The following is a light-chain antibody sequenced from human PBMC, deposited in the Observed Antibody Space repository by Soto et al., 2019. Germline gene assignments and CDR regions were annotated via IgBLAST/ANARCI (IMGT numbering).Light chain of an antibody. Sequence: EIVLTQSPATLSLSPGERATLSCRAGQSVSSYLAWYQQNPGQAPRLLIYDASNRATGIPARFSGSGSGTDFTLTISSLEPEDFAVYYCQQRSNWPPGYTFGQGTKLEIK. J-gene: IGKJ2*01. CDR2: DAS. CDR1: QSVSSY. V-gene: IGKV3-11*01. CDR3: QQRSNWPPGYT.